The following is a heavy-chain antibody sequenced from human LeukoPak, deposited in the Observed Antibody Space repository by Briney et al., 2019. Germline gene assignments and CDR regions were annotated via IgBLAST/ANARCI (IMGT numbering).Heavy chain of an antibody. CDR2: INPSCGST. CDR3: ARGIDLGGDYYYYMDV. V-gene: IGHV1-46*01. J-gene: IGHJ6*03. CDR1: GYTFTSYY. Sequence: GASVKVSCKASGYTFTSYYMHWVRQAPGQGLEWMGIINPSCGSTSYAQKFQGRVTMTSDMSTSTVYMELSSLRSEDTAVYYCARGIDLGGDYYYYMDVWGKGTTVTVSS. D-gene: IGHD2-21*01.